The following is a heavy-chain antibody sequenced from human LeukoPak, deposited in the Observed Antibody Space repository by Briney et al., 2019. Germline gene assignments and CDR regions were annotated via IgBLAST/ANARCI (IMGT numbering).Heavy chain of an antibody. D-gene: IGHD3-3*01. Sequence: ASVKVSCKASGYTFTSYDINWVRQAPGQGLEWMGWMNPNSGSTDYAQMFQGRVTITSNTSISTAYMELSSLRSEDTAVYYCARFYDFWSGYIDYWGQGTLVTVSS. CDR2: MNPNSGST. J-gene: IGHJ4*02. CDR3: ARFYDFWSGYIDY. V-gene: IGHV1-8*03. CDR1: GYTFTSYD.